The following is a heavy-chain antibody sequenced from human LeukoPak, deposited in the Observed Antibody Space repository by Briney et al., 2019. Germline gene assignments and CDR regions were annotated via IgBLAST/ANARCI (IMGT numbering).Heavy chain of an antibody. D-gene: IGHD3-22*01. V-gene: IGHV1-2*02. CDR3: ARDYYYDSSGYRLDY. CDR2: INPNSGGT. CDR1: GYTFTGYY. Sequence: ASVKVSCKASGYTFTGYYMHWVRQAPGQGLEWMGWINPNSGGTNYAQKFQGRVTMTRDTSISTAYMELSRLRSDDTAVYYRARDYYYDSSGYRLDYWGQGTLVTVSS. J-gene: IGHJ4*02.